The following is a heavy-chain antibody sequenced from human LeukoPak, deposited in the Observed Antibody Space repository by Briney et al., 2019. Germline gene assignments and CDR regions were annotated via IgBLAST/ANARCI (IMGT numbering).Heavy chain of an antibody. CDR2: IIPIFGTA. J-gene: IGHJ4*02. CDR1: GGTFSSYA. CDR3: ARTGRLGGFGDILDY. V-gene: IGHV1-69*01. Sequence: SVKVSCKASGGTFSSYAISWVRQAPGQGLEWMGGIIPIFGTANYAQKFQGRVTITADESTSTAYMELSSLRSEDTAVYYCARTGRLGGFGDILDYWGQGTLVTVSS. D-gene: IGHD3-10*01.